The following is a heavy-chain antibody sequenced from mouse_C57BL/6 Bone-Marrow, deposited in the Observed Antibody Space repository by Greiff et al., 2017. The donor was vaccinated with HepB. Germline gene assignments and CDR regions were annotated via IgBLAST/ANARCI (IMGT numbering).Heavy chain of an antibody. D-gene: IGHD2-5*01. CDR1: GFTFSSYA. CDR2: ISDGGSYT. J-gene: IGHJ4*01. CDR3: ARDGGPYYSNFPRAMDY. V-gene: IGHV5-4*01. Sequence: EVQLVESGGGLVKPGGSLKLSCAASGFTFSSYAMSWVRQTPEKRLEWVATISDGGSYTYYPDNVKGRFTISRDNAKNNLYLQMSHLKSEDTAMYYCARDGGPYYSNFPRAMDYWGQGTSVTVSS.